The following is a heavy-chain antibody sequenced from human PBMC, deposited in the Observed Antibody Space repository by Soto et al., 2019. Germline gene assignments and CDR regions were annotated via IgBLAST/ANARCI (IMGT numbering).Heavy chain of an antibody. Sequence: GGSLRLSCAASGFTFDDYAMHWVRQAPGKGLEWVSSISWNSGNIDYADSVKGRFTVSRDNAKNSLYLHVSSLRSEDTALYYCAKDASITTTYLAHWGQGTLVTVSS. CDR2: ISWNSGNI. CDR3: AKDASITTTYLAH. J-gene: IGHJ4*02. CDR1: GFTFDDYA. V-gene: IGHV3-9*01. D-gene: IGHD1-1*01.